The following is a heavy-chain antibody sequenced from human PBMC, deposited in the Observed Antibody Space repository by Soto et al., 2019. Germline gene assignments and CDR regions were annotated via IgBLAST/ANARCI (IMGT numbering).Heavy chain of an antibody. Sequence: SETLSLTCTVSGGSISSYYWSWIRQPPGKGLEWIGYIYYSGSTNYNPSLKSRVTISVDTSKNQFSLKLSSVTAAGTAVYYCARVPTSAWFAPGGQGPLVTVPS. CDR1: GGSISSYY. J-gene: IGHJ5*02. D-gene: IGHD2-2*01. V-gene: IGHV4-59*01. CDR2: IYYSGST. CDR3: ARVPTSAWFAP.